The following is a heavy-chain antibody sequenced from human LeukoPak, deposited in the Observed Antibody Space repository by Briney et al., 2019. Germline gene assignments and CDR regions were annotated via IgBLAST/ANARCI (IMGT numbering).Heavy chain of an antibody. CDR1: GSSISSGYY. Sequence: PSETLSLTCTVSGSSISSGYYWGWIRQPPGKGLEWIGSIYHSGSTYYNPSLKSRVTISVDTSKNQFSLKLSSVTAADTAVYYCATYSSGWPRDYWGQGTLVTVSS. V-gene: IGHV4-38-2*02. CDR3: ATYSSGWPRDY. CDR2: IYHSGST. J-gene: IGHJ4*02. D-gene: IGHD6-19*01.